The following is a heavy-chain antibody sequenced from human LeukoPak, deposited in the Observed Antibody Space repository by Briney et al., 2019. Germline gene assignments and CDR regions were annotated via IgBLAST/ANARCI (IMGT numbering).Heavy chain of an antibody. Sequence: ASVKVSCKASGYTFTSYAMNWVRQAPGQGLEWMGWINTNTGNPTYAQGFTGRFVFSLDTSVSTAYLQISSLKAEDTAVYYCARAKYYDSSGYYPGLLGNWFDPWGQGTLVTVSS. CDR2: INTNTGNP. CDR1: GYTFTSYA. D-gene: IGHD3-22*01. V-gene: IGHV7-4-1*02. J-gene: IGHJ5*02. CDR3: ARAKYYDSSGYYPGLLGNWFDP.